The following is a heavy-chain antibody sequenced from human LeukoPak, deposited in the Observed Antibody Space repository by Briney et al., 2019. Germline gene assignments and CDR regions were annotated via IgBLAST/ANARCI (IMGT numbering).Heavy chain of an antibody. V-gene: IGHV4-59*01. CDR1: GGSISSYY. CDR2: IYYSGST. D-gene: IGHD3-22*01. Sequence: SETLSLTCTASGGSISSYYWSWIRQPPGKGLEWIGYIYYSGSTNYNPSLKSRVTISVDTSKNQFSLKLSSVTAADTAVYYCARDLYYYDSSGHYFDYWGQGTLVTVSS. J-gene: IGHJ4*02. CDR3: ARDLYYYDSSGHYFDY.